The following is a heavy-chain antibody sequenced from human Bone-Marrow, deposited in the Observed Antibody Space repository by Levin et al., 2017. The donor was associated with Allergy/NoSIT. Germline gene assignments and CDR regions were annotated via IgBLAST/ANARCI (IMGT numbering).Heavy chain of an antibody. J-gene: IGHJ4*02. CDR2: INQDGSQK. CDR3: AREGYLDY. V-gene: IGHV3-7*01. Sequence: ESLKISCAASGFTFSSSWMSWVRQAPGKGLEWVAKINQDGSQKYFVDSVKGRFTISRDNAKNSVYLQMNSLRAEDTAVYYCAREGYLDYWGQGSLVTVSS. CDR1: GFTFSSSW.